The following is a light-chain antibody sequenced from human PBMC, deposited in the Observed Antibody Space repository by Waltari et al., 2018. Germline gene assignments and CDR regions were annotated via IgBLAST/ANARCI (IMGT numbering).Light chain of an antibody. CDR2: GNT. V-gene: IGLV1-40*01. J-gene: IGLJ3*02. CDR3: QSYDSSLSGSV. Sequence: QSVLTPPPSVSGAPGQRATISCPGSSSNLGAGYDVHRYQQLPGTAPKLLIYGNTNRPSGVPDRFSGSKSGTSASLAISGLQAEDEADYYCQSYDSSLSGSVFGGGTKLTVL. CDR1: SSNLGAGYD.